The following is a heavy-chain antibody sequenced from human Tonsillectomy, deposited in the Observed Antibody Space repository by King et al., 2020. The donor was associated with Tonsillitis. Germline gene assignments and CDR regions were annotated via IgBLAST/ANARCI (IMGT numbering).Heavy chain of an antibody. CDR1: GGSFSDYY. V-gene: IGHV4-34*01. CDR2: INHGGTT. D-gene: IGHD2-21*01. CDR3: ARRTRGPIAEVIAAVCWYFDL. J-gene: IGHJ2*01. Sequence: VQLQQWGAGLLKPSETLSLTCAVYGGSFSDYYWSWIRQPPGKGLEWIGEINHGGTTSHNPSLKSRVTMSVDTSKNQFSLKLGSVTAADTAVYYCARRTRGPIAEVIAAVCWYFDLWGRGTLVTVSS.